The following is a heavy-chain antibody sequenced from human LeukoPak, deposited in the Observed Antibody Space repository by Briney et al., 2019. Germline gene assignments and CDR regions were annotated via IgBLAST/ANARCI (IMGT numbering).Heavy chain of an antibody. J-gene: IGHJ5*02. CDR2: MNPNSGNT. V-gene: IGHV1-8*01. D-gene: IGHD2-15*01. CDR1: GYTFTSYD. CDR3: ARKGLLGSGKPWSDP. Sequence: ASVKVSCTASGYTFTSYDINWVRQASGQGLEWMGWMNPNSGNTASAQKFQGRVTMTTNTSISTAYMELTGQRSEDTAMYFCARKGLLGSGKPWSDPWGQGTLVTVSS.